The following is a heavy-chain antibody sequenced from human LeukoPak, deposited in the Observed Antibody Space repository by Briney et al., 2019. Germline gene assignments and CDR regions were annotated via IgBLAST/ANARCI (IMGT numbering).Heavy chain of an antibody. CDR3: TTVELWLGRALLY. J-gene: IGHJ4*02. CDR1: GFTFRNGW. D-gene: IGHD6-19*01. V-gene: IGHV3-15*01. CDR2: IKRQSDGGTT. Sequence: PGGSLRLSCAASGFTFRNGWMTWVRQAPGKGLEWVGRIKRQSDGGTTDYAAPVKGRFTISRDDSQNTLYLQMYSLKTEDTAVYYCTTVELWLGRALLYWGQGSLVTVSS.